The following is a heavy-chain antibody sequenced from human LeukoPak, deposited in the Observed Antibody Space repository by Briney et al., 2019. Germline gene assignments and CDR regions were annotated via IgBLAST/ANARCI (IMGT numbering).Heavy chain of an antibody. CDR1: GGSISNYY. D-gene: IGHD6-13*01. CDR3: ARMIASAGTEYFDL. Sequence: SETLSLTCIVSGGSISNYYWNWVRQPPRKGLEWIGYVHYSGNTNYNPSLKSRVTISVDTSKNQFSLKLSSVTAADTAVYYCARMIASAGTEYFDLRGHGALVTVSS. CDR2: VHYSGNT. V-gene: IGHV4-59*01. J-gene: IGHJ2*01.